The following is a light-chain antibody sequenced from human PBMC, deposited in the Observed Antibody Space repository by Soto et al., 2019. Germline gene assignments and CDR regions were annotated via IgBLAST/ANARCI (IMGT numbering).Light chain of an antibody. V-gene: IGKV1-39*01. CDR3: QQSYSTPRG. J-gene: IGKJ3*01. CDR2: AAS. Sequence: DIQMTQSPSSLSVSVGDRVTITCRASQSVSSDLSWYQHKPGKAPKLLIYAASSLQYGVPSRFSGSGSGTDFTLTISSLQPEDFATYYCQQSYSTPRGFGPGTKVDTK. CDR1: QSVSSD.